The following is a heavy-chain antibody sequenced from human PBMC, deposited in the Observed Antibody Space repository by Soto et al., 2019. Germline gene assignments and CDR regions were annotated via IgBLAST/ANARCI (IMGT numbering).Heavy chain of an antibody. Sequence: EVQLVESGGGLVQPGRSLRLSCAASGFTFDDYAMHWVRQAPGKGLEWVSGISWNSGSIGYADSVKGRFTISRDNAKNSLYLQMNSLRAEDTALYYCAKGSGWYDLNYYYYYGMDVWGQGTTVTVSS. CDR2: ISWNSGSI. V-gene: IGHV3-9*01. CDR3: AKGSGWYDLNYYYYYGMDV. J-gene: IGHJ6*02. D-gene: IGHD6-19*01. CDR1: GFTFDDYA.